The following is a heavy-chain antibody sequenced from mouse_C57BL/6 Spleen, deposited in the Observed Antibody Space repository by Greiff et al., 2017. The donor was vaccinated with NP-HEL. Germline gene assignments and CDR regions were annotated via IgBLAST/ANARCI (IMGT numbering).Heavy chain of an antibody. V-gene: IGHV5-6*02. D-gene: IGHD1-1*01. Sequence: DVKLVESGGDLVKPGGSLKLSCAASGFTFSSYGMSWVRQTPDKRLEWVATISSGGSYTYYPDSLKGRFTISRDNAKNTMYLQMNSLKSEDTAMYYCARQETTVVAKNWYFDVWGTGTTVTVSS. J-gene: IGHJ1*03. CDR1: GFTFSSYG. CDR3: ARQETTVVAKNWYFDV. CDR2: ISSGGSYT.